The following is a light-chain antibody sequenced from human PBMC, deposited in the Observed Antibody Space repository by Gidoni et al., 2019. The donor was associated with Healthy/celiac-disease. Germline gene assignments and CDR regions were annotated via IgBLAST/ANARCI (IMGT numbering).Light chain of an antibody. J-gene: IGLJ2*01. CDR2: DVS. CDR1: SSDVGGYNY. V-gene: IGLV2-14*01. CDR3: SSYTSSSTPV. Sequence: QSALTQPASVSESPGQSITISCTGTSSDVGGYNYVSWYQQHPGKAPKLMIYDVSNRPSGVSNRFSGSKSGNTASLTISGLQAEDEADYYCSSYTSSSTPVFGGGTKLTVL.